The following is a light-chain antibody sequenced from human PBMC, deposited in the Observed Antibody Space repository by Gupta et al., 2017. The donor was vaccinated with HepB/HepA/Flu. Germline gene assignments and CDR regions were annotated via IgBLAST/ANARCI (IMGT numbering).Light chain of an antibody. CDR1: QSISSH. Sequence: DIQMTQSPSSLSASVGDRVTITCRASQSISSHLNWYQQTPGKAPKVLIYDASTLQSGVPSRFSGRGSGTDFTLTISRLHPEDFASYYCLQNANSPHTFGLGTKMEIK. CDR2: DAS. V-gene: IGKV1-39*01. J-gene: IGKJ2*01. CDR3: LQNANSPHT.